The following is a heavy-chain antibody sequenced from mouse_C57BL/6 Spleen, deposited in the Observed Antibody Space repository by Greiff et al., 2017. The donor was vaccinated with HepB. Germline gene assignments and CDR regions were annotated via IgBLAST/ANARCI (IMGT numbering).Heavy chain of an antibody. J-gene: IGHJ2*01. V-gene: IGHV1-26*01. CDR1: GYTFTDYY. CDR2: INPNNGGT. CDR3: ATLNFDY. Sequence: EVKLQQSGPELVKPGASVKISCKASGYTFTDYYMNWVKQSHGKSLEWIGDINPNNGGTSYNQKFKGKATLTVDKSSSTAYMELRSLTSEDSAVYYCATLNFDYWGQGTTLTVSS.